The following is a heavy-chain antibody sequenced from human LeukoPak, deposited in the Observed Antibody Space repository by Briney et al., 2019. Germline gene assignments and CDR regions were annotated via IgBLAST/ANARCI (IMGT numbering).Heavy chain of an antibody. D-gene: IGHD3-22*01. Sequence: GGSLRLSCGASGFTFSSYGMHWVRQAPGKGLEWAAFIRYDGSNKYYADSVKGRFTISRDNSKNTLYLQMNSLRAADTAVYYCAKDPTHYRVWDDYDSTVLSYWGQGTLVTVSS. V-gene: IGHV3-30*02. CDR3: AKDPTHYRVWDDYDSTVLSY. CDR1: GFTFSSYG. J-gene: IGHJ4*02. CDR2: IRYDGSNK.